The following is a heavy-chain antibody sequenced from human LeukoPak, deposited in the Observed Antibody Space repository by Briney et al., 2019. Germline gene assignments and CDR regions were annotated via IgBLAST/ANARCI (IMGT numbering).Heavy chain of an antibody. J-gene: IGHJ6*02. Sequence: SVKVSCKASGGTVSSSAISWVRQAPGQGLEWMGRIIPIFGIANYAQKFQGRVTITADKSTSTAYMELSSLRSEDTAVYYCASLTRPRGYFYGMGVWGQGTTVTVSS. V-gene: IGHV1-69*04. CDR3: ASLTRPRGYFYGMGV. CDR1: GGTVSSSA. CDR2: IIPIFGIA.